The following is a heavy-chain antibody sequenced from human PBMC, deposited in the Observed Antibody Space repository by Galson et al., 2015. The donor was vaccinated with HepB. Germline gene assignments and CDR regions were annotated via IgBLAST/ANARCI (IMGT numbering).Heavy chain of an antibody. D-gene: IGHD3/OR15-3a*01. CDR3: ARDRSARCFGLCYYGMDV. Sequence: SLRLSCAASGFTFSSYNMNWVRQAPGEGLEWVSYIGSSGTTIYYADSVKGRFTISRDNAKNSLYLQMNSLRDEDTAVCYCARDRSARCFGLCYYGMDVWGQGTTVTVSS. J-gene: IGHJ6*02. CDR2: IGSSGTTI. V-gene: IGHV3-48*02. CDR1: GFTFSSYN.